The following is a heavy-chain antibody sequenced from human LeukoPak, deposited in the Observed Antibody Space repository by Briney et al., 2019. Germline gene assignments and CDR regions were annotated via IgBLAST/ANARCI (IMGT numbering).Heavy chain of an antibody. CDR2: ISSSGDTI. CDR1: GFTFNNHE. D-gene: IGHD4-23*01. V-gene: IGHV3-48*03. CDR3: ARDKLYSYYYGMDV. J-gene: IGHJ6*02. Sequence: AGGSLRLSCAASGFTFNNHEMNWVRQAPGKGLEWVSYISSSGDTIYYADSVRGRFTISRDNAKNSLYLQMDSLRAEDTAVYYCARDKLYSYYYGMDVWGQGTTVTVSS.